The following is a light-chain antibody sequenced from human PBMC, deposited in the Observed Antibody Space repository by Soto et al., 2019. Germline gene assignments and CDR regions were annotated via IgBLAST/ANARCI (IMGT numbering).Light chain of an antibody. V-gene: IGKV1-5*03. J-gene: IGKJ2*01. CDR1: QSISNW. CDR3: KKYGFSPHF. Sequence: DIQMTQSPSTLSASVGDTVTITCRASQSISNWLAWYQQKPGQAPKLLIHKASTLERGVPSRFSGSGSGTVFLLPSRSLHFDVFPFFPYKKYGFSPHFFGQGTKL. CDR2: KAS.